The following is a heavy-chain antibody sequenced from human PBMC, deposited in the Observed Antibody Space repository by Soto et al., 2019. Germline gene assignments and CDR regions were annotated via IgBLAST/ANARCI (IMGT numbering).Heavy chain of an antibody. CDR1: GDSISRASYY. D-gene: IGHD3-22*01. CDR2: IDYTGNT. Sequence: SETLSLTCTVSGDSISRASYYCGWIRQPPGKGLEWIGRIDYTGNTYYNPSLKGRITISVDTSKRQFSLNLSSVTAADTAVYYCALYDSSDNMTFDIWGRGTMGTVSS. J-gene: IGHJ3*02. CDR3: ALYDSSDNMTFDI. V-gene: IGHV4-39*01.